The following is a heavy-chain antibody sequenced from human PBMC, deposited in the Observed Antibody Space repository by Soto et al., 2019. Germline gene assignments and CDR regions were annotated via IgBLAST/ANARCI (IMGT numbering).Heavy chain of an antibody. CDR3: ARDHRGAKYGLDV. Sequence: PSQTLSLTCAISGDSVSSNSATWNWIRQSPSRGLEWLGRTYYRSKWYNDYAVSVRSRITISPDTSKNQFSLQLNSVTPEDAAVYYCARDHRGAKYGLDVWGQGTPVTVSS. CDR1: GDSVSSNSAT. D-gene: IGHD1-26*01. J-gene: IGHJ6*02. CDR2: TYYRSKWYN. V-gene: IGHV6-1*01.